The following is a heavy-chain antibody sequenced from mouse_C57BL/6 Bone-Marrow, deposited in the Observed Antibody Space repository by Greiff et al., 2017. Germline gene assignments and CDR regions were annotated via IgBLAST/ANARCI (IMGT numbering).Heavy chain of an antibody. Sequence: QVQLQQSGAELVKPGASVKISCKASGYAFSSYWMNWVKQRPGKGLGWIGQIYPGDGDTNYNGKFKGKATLTADKSSSTAYMQLSSLTSEDSAVYFCARGYYGSRLSMDYWGQGTSVTVSS. J-gene: IGHJ4*01. CDR1: GYAFSSYW. CDR2: IYPGDGDT. CDR3: ARGYYGSRLSMDY. D-gene: IGHD1-1*01. V-gene: IGHV1-80*01.